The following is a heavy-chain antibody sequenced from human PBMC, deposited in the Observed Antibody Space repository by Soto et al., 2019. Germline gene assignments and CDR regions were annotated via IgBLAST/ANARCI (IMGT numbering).Heavy chain of an antibody. CDR2: MNPNSGNT. J-gene: IGHJ5*01. V-gene: IGHV1-8*01. CDR1: GYTFTTYD. D-gene: IGHD3-22*01. Sequence: GASVKVSCKASGYTFTTYDINWVRQAPGQGLEWMGWMNPNSGNTGYAQKFQGRATMTRNTSISTAYMELTSLRSEDTAVYYCARVNFYYDSSDNWFDSWGQGTLVTVSS. CDR3: ARVNFYYDSSDNWFDS.